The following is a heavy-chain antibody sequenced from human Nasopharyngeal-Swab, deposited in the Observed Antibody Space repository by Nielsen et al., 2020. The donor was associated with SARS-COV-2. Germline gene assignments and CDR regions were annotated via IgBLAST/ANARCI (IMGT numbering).Heavy chain of an antibody. D-gene: IGHD3-3*01. J-gene: IGHJ6*03. V-gene: IGHV3-21*01. CDR2: ISSSSSYI. CDR1: GFTFSSYS. Sequence: GGSLRLSCAVSGFTFSSYSLNWVRQPPGKGLEWVSSISSSSSYIYYADSVKGRFTTSRDNAKNSLYLQMNSLRAEDTAVYYCARDRILEWLYYDYYMDVWGKGTTVTVSS. CDR3: ARDRILEWLYYDYYMDV.